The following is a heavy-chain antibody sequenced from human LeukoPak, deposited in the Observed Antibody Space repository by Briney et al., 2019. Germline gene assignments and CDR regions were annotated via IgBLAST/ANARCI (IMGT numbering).Heavy chain of an antibody. J-gene: IGHJ6*03. D-gene: IGHD2-2*01. V-gene: IGHV1-18*01. CDR1: GYTFSSNG. Sequence: ASVKVSCKASGYTFSSNGITWVRQAPGQGLEWMGWISAYNGNTNYAQKFQGRVTMTTDRSTSTAYMELRSLRSDDTAVYYCARGGAVAVVPAAMAYYYMDVWGKGTTVTVSS. CDR2: ISAYNGNT. CDR3: ARGGAVAVVPAAMAYYYMDV.